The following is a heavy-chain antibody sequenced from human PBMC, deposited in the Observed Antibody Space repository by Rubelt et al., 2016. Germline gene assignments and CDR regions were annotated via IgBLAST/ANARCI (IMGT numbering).Heavy chain of an antibody. Sequence: PGGSLRLSCAASGFTFSSYAMSWVRQAPGKGLEWVSAISGSGGSTYYADSVKGRFTIYRDNYKNTLYLQMNSLRAEDTAVYYCAKVAGSEQQLPVSRFDPWGQGTLVTVSS. CDR1: GFTFSSYA. D-gene: IGHD6-13*01. CDR2: ISGSGGST. CDR3: AKVAGSEQQLPVSRFDP. J-gene: IGHJ5*02. V-gene: IGHV3-23*01.